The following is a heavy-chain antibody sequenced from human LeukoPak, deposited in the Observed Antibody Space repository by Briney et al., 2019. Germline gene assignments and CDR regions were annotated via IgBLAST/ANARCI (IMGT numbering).Heavy chain of an antibody. V-gene: IGHV3-74*01. CDR3: ARDHLPGTTEYYFDY. D-gene: IGHD4-17*01. Sequence: GGSLRLSCAASGFTFSSYWMHWVRQAPGKGLVWVSRINSDGSSTSYADSVKGRFTISRDNAKNSLYLQMNSLRAEDTAVYYCARDHLPGTTEYYFDYWGQGTLVTVSS. CDR1: GFTFSSYW. J-gene: IGHJ4*02. CDR2: INSDGSST.